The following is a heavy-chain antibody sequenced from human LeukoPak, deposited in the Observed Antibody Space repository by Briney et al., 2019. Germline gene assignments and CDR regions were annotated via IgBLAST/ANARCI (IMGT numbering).Heavy chain of an antibody. J-gene: IGHJ6*03. Sequence: ASVKVSCKASGGTFRTYSVTWVRQAPGQGLEWMGGIIPIFGTPNYAQKFQGRVKVTTDDATGTAYMELSSLMSEDTAIYYCAGVAGSHSTLNVWGKGTPVTVPS. D-gene: IGHD1-14*01. CDR2: IIPIFGTP. CDR3: AGVAGSHSTLNV. V-gene: IGHV1-69*05. CDR1: GGTFRTYS.